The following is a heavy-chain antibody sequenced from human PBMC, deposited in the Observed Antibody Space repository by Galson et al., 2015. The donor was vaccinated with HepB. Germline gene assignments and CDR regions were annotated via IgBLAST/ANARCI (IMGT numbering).Heavy chain of an antibody. CDR3: ARDPGISAAIGDY. CDR2: TSSDGSNK. J-gene: IGHJ4*02. Sequence: SLRLSCAASGFTFSSHDMHWVRQAPGKGLEWVAVTSSDGSNKYYTNSVKGRFTISRDNSKNTLYLQMNSLSPDDTAVYYCARDPGISAAIGDYWGQGTLVTVSS. D-gene: IGHD6-25*01. V-gene: IGHV3-30*03. CDR1: GFTFSSHD.